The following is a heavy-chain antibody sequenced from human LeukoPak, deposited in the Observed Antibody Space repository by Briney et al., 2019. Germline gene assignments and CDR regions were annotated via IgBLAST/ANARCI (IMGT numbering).Heavy chain of an antibody. J-gene: IGHJ4*02. D-gene: IGHD2-21*01. Sequence: SETLSLTCTVSGGSISSYYWSWIRQPPGKGLEWIGYIYYSGSTNYNPSLKSRVTISVDTSKNQFSLKLSSVTAADTAVYYCARGVAFFDYWGQGTLVTVSS. CDR3: ARGVAFFDY. CDR1: GGSISSYY. CDR2: IYYSGST. V-gene: IGHV4-59*01.